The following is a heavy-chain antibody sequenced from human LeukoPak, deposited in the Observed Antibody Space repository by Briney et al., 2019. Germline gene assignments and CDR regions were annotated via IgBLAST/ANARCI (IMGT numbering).Heavy chain of an antibody. CDR3: AKADRRSDLPYYFDY. Sequence: GGSLRLSCAASGFTFSSYSMNWVRQAPGKGLEWVSYISSSSSTIYYADSVKGRFTISRDNSKNTLFLQMNSLRAEDTAVYYCAKADRRSDLPYYFDYWGQGTLVTVSS. CDR1: GFTFSSYS. J-gene: IGHJ4*02. CDR2: ISSSSSTI. V-gene: IGHV3-48*01.